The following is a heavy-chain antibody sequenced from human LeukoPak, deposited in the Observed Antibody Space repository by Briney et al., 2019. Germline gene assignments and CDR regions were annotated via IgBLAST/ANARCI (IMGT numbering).Heavy chain of an antibody. V-gene: IGHV1-2*02. CDR3: ARGQCSSTSCYANGYYYGMDV. CDR1: GYTFTGYY. CDR2: INPNSGGT. Sequence: GASVKVSCKSSGYTFTGYYMHWVRQAPGQGLEWMGWINPNSGGTNCTQKYQGRVTMTRATSISTAYMEMSRLRSDDTAVYYCARGQCSSTSCYANGYYYGMDVWGQGTTVTVSS. J-gene: IGHJ6*02. D-gene: IGHD2-2*01.